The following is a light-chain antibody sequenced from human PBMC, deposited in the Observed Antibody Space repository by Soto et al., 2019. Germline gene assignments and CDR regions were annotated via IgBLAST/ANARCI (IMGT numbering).Light chain of an antibody. CDR1: QTISNY. J-gene: IGKJ5*01. Sequence: DIQMTQSPSSLSASVGDRVTITCRASQTISNYLSWYQQKPGEAPKLLIYAASSLQSGVPSRSSGSGSGTDFSLTISSLQPEDFATYYCQQSYSTLGITFGQGTRLDIK. CDR2: AAS. CDR3: QQSYSTLGIT. V-gene: IGKV1-39*01.